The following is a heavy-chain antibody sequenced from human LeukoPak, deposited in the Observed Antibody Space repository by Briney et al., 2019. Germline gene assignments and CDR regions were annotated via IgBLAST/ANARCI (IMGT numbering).Heavy chain of an antibody. J-gene: IGHJ4*02. CDR2: IYYSGRS. V-gene: IGHV4-30-4*07. CDR1: GASISSDGYS. D-gene: IGHD2-2*01. Sequence: PSETVSLTCAVSGASISSDGYSWIWIRQPPGKGLEWIGFIYYSGRSYHNPSLESRVTLSIEPSKKQFSLKMTFVTAADTAVYYCARRPCASTSCYADYWGQGILVTVSS. CDR3: ARRPCASTSCYADY.